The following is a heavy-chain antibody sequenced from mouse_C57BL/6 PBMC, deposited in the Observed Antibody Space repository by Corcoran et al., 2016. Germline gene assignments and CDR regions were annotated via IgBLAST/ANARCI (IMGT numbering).Heavy chain of an antibody. Sequence: QVQLKQSGAELVRPGASVKLSCKASGYTFTDYYINWVKQRPGQGLEWIARIYPGSGNTYYNEKFKGKATLTAEKSSSTAYMQLSSLTSEDSAVYFCARWTYDYDDGDWYFDVWGTGTTVTVSS. J-gene: IGHJ1*03. D-gene: IGHD2-4*01. CDR3: ARWTYDYDDGDWYFDV. CDR2: IYPGSGNT. CDR1: GYTFTDYY. V-gene: IGHV1-76*01.